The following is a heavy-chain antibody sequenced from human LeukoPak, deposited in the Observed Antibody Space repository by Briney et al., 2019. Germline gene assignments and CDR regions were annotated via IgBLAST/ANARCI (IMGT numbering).Heavy chain of an antibody. CDR1: GFSFSSYS. Sequence: GGSLRLSCAASGFSFSSYSFNWVRQAPGKGLEWVSSNNTVSSYIYYADSLKGRFTISRDNAKNSVYLQMDSLRAEDSAVYYCARLRRNTDSSGFFYYYDYWGQGTLVTVSS. CDR3: ARLRRNTDSSGFFYYYDY. D-gene: IGHD3-22*01. V-gene: IGHV3-21*06. J-gene: IGHJ4*02. CDR2: NNTVSSYI.